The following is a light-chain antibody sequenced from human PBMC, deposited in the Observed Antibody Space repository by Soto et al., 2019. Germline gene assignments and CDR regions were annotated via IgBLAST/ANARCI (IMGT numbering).Light chain of an antibody. CDR3: QQYGSSLPCT. Sequence: EIVLTQSPGTLSLSPGEGATLSCRASQIVSNNYLAWYQQKPGQAPRLLVYGASRRATGIPDRFSGSVSGTDFTLTISRLEAEDFAVYYCQQYGSSLPCTFGQGTKVEIK. CDR2: GAS. J-gene: IGKJ1*01. V-gene: IGKV3-20*01. CDR1: QIVSNNY.